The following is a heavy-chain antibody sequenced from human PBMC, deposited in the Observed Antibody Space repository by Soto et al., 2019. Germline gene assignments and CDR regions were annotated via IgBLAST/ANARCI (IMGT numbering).Heavy chain of an antibody. CDR1: GFTFSSYA. Sequence: VQLVESGGGVVQPGRSLRLSCAASGFTFSSYAMHWVRQAPGKGLEWVAVISYDGSNKYYADSVKGRFTISRDNSKNTLYLQMNSLRAEDTAVYYCASQTAMVTFDYWGQGTLVTVSS. D-gene: IGHD5-18*01. V-gene: IGHV3-30-3*01. J-gene: IGHJ4*02. CDR3: ASQTAMVTFDY. CDR2: ISYDGSNK.